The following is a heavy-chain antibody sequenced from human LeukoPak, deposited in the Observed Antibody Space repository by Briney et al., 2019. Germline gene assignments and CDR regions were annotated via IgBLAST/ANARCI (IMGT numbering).Heavy chain of an antibody. V-gene: IGHV3-33*01. CDR2: IWYDGSNK. CDR1: GFTFSSYG. Sequence: GGSLRLSCAASGFTFSSYGMHWVRQAPGKGLEWVAVIWYDGSNKYYADSVKGRFTISRDNSKNTLYLRMNSLRAEDTAVYYCARYSRLGELWFVLDYWGQGTLVTVSS. CDR3: ARYSRLGELWFVLDY. D-gene: IGHD3-10*01. J-gene: IGHJ4*02.